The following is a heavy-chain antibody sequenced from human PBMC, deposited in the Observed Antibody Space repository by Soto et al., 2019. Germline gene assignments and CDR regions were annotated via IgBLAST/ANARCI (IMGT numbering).Heavy chain of an antibody. CDR1: GYTFTSYD. CDR2: MNPNSGNT. Sequence: AAVKVSFKASGYTFTSYDINWVRQATGQGLEWMGWMNPNSGNTGYAQKFQGRVTMTRNTSISTAYMELSSLRSEDTAVYYCARRRRYCSDGSCYGWVRFDPWGQGTLVTVSS. CDR3: ARRRRYCSDGSCYGWVRFDP. V-gene: IGHV1-8*01. D-gene: IGHD2-15*01. J-gene: IGHJ5*02.